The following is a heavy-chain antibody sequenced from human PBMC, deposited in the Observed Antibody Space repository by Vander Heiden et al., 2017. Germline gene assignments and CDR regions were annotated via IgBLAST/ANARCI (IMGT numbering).Heavy chain of an antibody. Sequence: EVQTVESGGGLVTPGGSLRLSRTAFGFTFSKAWMIWVRQGPGKGLEWVGRIKSQAAGGTIDDAAPVKGRFTISRDDSKNTVYMQMNTLRTEDTAVYYCSTGGFYFDYWGQGTLVTVSS. CDR1: GFTFSKAW. CDR3: STGGFYFDY. CDR2: IKSQAAGGTI. J-gene: IGHJ4*02. V-gene: IGHV3-15*01. D-gene: IGHD3-16*01.